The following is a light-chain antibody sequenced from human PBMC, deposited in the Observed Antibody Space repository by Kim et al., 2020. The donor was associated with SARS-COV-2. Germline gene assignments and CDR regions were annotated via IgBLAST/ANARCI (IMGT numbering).Light chain of an antibody. Sequence: GQSISISCTGTSSAFGHYNHVSSYQQHPGNAPKVMIYDVTERPSRVSNRFSGSKSDNTASLTISGLQAEDEADYYCSSYTSGNTWVFGGGTKLTVL. CDR1: SSAFGHYNH. CDR2: DVT. J-gene: IGLJ3*02. V-gene: IGLV2-14*04. CDR3: SSYTSGNTWV.